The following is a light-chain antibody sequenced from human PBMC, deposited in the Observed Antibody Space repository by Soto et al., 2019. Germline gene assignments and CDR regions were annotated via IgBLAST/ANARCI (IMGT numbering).Light chain of an antibody. CDR1: QSVSSY. Sequence: EIVLTQSPATLSLSPGERATLSCRASQSVSSYLAWYQQKPGQAPRLLIYDASNRATGIPARFSGSGSGTDFTRTISSLEPEDVAVYYGQQRSNWPPWTFGQGTKVEIK. CDR2: DAS. CDR3: QQRSNWPPWT. J-gene: IGKJ1*01. V-gene: IGKV3-11*01.